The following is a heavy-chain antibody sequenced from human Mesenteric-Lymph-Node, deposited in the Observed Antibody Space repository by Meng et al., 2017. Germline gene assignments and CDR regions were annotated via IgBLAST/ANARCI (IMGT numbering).Heavy chain of an antibody. CDR3: ARIPFHYYTMDV. CDR1: GVSISDDYW. V-gene: IGHV4-4*02. CDR2: IYQSGNT. Sequence: GSLRLSCAVSGVSISDDYWWSWVRQPPGKGLEWIGEIYQSGNTHYNPSLKSRVTMSVDKSQNQFSLRLTSVTAADTAVYYCARIPFHYYTMDVWGQGTTVTVSS. J-gene: IGHJ6*02.